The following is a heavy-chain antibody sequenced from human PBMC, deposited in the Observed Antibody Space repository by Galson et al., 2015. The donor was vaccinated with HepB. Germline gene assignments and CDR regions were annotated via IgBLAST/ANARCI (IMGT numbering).Heavy chain of an antibody. CDR1: GFTVSSNY. Sequence: SLRLSCAASGFTVSSNYMSWVRQAPGKGLEWVSVIYSGGSTYYADSVKGRFTISRDNSKNTLYLQMNSLRAEDTAVYYCAREDAITIFGVVTINGMDVWGQGTTVTVSS. D-gene: IGHD3-3*01. CDR2: IYSGGST. CDR3: AREDAITIFGVVTINGMDV. V-gene: IGHV3-53*01. J-gene: IGHJ6*02.